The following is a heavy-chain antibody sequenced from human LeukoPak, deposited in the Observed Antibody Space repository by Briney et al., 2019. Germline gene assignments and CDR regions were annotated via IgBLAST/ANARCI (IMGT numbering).Heavy chain of an antibody. J-gene: IGHJ4*02. CDR1: GYTFTGYY. V-gene: IGHV1-46*01. D-gene: IGHD3-10*01. CDR2: INPSGGST. Sequence: ASVKVSCKASGYTFTGYYMHWVRQAPGQGLEWMGIINPSGGSTSYAQKFQGRVTMTRDTSTSTVYMELSSLRSEDTAVYYCARDTMVRGVIMNDFDYWGQGTLVTVSS. CDR3: ARDTMVRGVIMNDFDY.